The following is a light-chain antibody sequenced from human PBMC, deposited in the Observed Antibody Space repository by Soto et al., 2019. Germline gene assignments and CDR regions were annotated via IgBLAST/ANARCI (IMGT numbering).Light chain of an antibody. CDR2: YDS. J-gene: IGLJ2*01. V-gene: IGLV3-21*04. CDR1: NIGSKS. CDR3: QVWDSRSDHPV. Sequence: SYELTQPPSVSVAPGKTARITCGGNNIGSKSVHWYQQKPGQAPVLVIYYDSDRPSGIPERFSGSNSGNTATLTISRVDAGDEADYYCQVWDSRSDHPVFGGGTTLTVL.